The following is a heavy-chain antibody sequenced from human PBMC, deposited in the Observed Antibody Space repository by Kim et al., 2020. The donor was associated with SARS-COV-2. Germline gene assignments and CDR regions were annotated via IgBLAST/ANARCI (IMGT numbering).Heavy chain of an antibody. J-gene: IGHJ4*02. CDR3: AIYSGSYQFDY. V-gene: IGHV1-2*02. D-gene: IGHD1-26*01. CDR2: T. Sequence: TNDAQKFQGRVTMTRDTSIRTAYMELSRLRSDDTAVYYCAIYSGSYQFDYWGQGTLVTVSS.